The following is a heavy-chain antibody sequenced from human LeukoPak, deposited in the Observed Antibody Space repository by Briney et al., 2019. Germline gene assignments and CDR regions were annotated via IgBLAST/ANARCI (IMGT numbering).Heavy chain of an antibody. CDR1: GYTFINYN. CDR2: ISAYNGDT. D-gene: IGHD3-10*01. J-gene: IGHJ3*01. V-gene: IGHV1-18*01. CDR3: ARDVFEGFGERVVDAFDL. Sequence: GASVKVSCKASGYTFINYNIAWVRQAPGQGLEWMGWISAYNGDTNYGQKVQGRVAMTTDTSTRTAYMELRGLRSGDTAVYYCARDVFEGFGERVVDAFDLWGQGTMVTVSS.